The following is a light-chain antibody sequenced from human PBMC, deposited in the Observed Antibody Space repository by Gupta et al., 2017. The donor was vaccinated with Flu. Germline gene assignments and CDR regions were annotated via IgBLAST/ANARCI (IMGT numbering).Light chain of an antibody. V-gene: IGKV1-27*01. Sequence: PSPRSASVGDRVTITCRPSQGISNYLAWYQQKPGKVPKLLIYAASTLQSGVPSRFSGSGSGTDFTLTISSLQPEDVATYYCQKYNSAPRTFGQGTKVEIK. CDR1: QGISNY. CDR2: AAS. CDR3: QKYNSAPRT. J-gene: IGKJ1*01.